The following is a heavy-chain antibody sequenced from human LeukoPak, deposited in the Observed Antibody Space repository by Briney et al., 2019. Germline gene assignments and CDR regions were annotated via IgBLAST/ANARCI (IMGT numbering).Heavy chain of an antibody. J-gene: IGHJ4*02. CDR1: GGSISSYY. Sequence: SETLSLTCTVSGGSISSYYWSWIRQPPGKGLEWIGYIYYSGSTNYNPSLKSRVTISVDTSKNQFSLKLSSVTAADTAVYYCARHESSGLFDYWGQGTLVTVSS. V-gene: IGHV4-59*08. CDR2: IYYSGST. CDR3: ARHESSGLFDY. D-gene: IGHD6-19*01.